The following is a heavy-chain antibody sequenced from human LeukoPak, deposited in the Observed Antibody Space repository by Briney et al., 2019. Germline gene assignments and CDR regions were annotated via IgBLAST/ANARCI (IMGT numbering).Heavy chain of an antibody. V-gene: IGHV1-2*02. D-gene: IGHD5-18*01. CDR2: INPNSGGT. Sequence: ASVKVSCKASGYTFTGYYMHWVRQAPGQGLEWMGWINPNSGGTNYAQKFQGRVTMTRDTSISPAFMELSRLRSDDTAVYYCAREGTAMARSYYYGMDVWGQGTTVTVSS. CDR3: AREGTAMARSYYYGMDV. J-gene: IGHJ6*02. CDR1: GYTFTGYY.